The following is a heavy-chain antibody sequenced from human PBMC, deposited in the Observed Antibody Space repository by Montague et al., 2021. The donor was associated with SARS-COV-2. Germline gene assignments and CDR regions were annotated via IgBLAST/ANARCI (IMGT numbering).Heavy chain of an antibody. J-gene: IGHJ4*02. CDR3: ARGMIRGVTTPFDY. Sequence: SETLSLTRSVSSGSIISSGYYWGWIRQPPGKELEWIGNIYYSGTTFYNPSLQSRGTTSVDTSKNHLSLRLTSVTAADTAVYFCARGMIRGVTTPFDYWGQGRQVTVSS. V-gene: IGHV4-39*02. CDR1: SGSIISSGYY. CDR2: IYYSGTT. D-gene: IGHD3-10*01.